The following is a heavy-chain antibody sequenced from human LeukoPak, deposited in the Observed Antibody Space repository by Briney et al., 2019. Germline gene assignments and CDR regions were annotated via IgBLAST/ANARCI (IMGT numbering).Heavy chain of an antibody. CDR1: GGSISSYY. CDR3: ARRGYYGGNPYFDY. Sequence: SETLSLTCTVSGGSISSYYWSWIRQPPGKGLEWIGYIYYSGSTNYNPSLKSRVTVSVDTSKNQFSLKLSSVTAADTAVYYCARRGYYGGNPYFDYWGQGTLVTVSS. V-gene: IGHV4-59*01. D-gene: IGHD4-23*01. CDR2: IYYSGST. J-gene: IGHJ4*02.